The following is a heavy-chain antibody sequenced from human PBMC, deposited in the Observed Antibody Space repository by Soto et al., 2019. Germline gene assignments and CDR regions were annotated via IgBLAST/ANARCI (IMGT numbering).Heavy chain of an antibody. CDR3: ASVETQRYYYGMDV. V-gene: IGHV1-69*12. CDR1: GGTFSSYA. Sequence: QFQLVQSGAEVKKPGSSVKVSCKSSGGTFSSYAISWVRQAPGQGLEWMGGIIPIFRTADYAKKFQGRVTITADESTSTAYMELSSLRSEDTAVYYCASVETQRYYYGMDVWGQGTTVTVSS. CDR2: IIPIFRTA. D-gene: IGHD2-15*01. J-gene: IGHJ6*02.